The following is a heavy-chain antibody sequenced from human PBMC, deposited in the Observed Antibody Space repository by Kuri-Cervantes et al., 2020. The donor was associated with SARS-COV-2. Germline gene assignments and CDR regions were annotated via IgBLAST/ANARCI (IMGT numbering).Heavy chain of an antibody. Sequence: GESLKISCTASGFTFGDYAMSWVRQAPGKGLEWVGRIKSKTDGGTTDYAAPVKGRFTISRDDSKNTLYLQMNSLKTEDTAVYYCTTDYDFWSGYYDYFDYWGQGTLVTVSS. J-gene: IGHJ4*02. D-gene: IGHD3-3*01. CDR2: IKSKTDGGTT. CDR1: GFTFGDYA. CDR3: TTDYDFWSGYYDYFDY. V-gene: IGHV3-15*01.